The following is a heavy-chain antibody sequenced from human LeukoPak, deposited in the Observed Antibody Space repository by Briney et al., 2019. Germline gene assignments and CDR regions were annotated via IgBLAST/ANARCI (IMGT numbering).Heavy chain of an antibody. D-gene: IGHD3-10*01. CDR3: ARGPYYYGSGSYYTDY. J-gene: IGHJ4*02. Sequence: ASVKVSFKASGYTFTGYYMHWVRQAPGQGLDWMGWINPNSGDTNFAQKFQGRVTMTRDTSISTAYMELRSLRSDDTAVYYCARGPYYYGSGSYYTDYWGQGTLVTVSS. CDR1: GYTFTGYY. V-gene: IGHV1-2*02. CDR2: INPNSGDT.